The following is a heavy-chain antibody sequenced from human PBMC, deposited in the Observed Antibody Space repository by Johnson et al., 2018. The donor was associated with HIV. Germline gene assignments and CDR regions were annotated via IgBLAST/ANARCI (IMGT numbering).Heavy chain of an antibody. J-gene: IGHJ3*01. V-gene: IGHV3-48*03. D-gene: IGHD4-17*01. CDR2: ITSSGSSV. Sequence: VQLVESGGGVVQPGRSLRLSCVVSGFIFSKYNMAWIRQAPGKGLECLSYITSSGSSVYYTDSVKGRFTISRDNAKTSLFLRMNSLRAEDSAIYYCARDATPWGGDYVGYAFDLWGQGTVVTVSS. CDR3: ARDATPWGGDYVGYAFDL. CDR1: GFIFSKYN.